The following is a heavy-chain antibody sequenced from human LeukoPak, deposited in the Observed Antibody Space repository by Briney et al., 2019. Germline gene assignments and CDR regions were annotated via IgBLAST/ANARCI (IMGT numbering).Heavy chain of an antibody. CDR3: ATTTDPVAGTVDI. D-gene: IGHD6-19*01. J-gene: IGHJ3*02. CDR2: IDPSDSYT. CDR1: GYSFTSYW. V-gene: IGHV5-10-1*01. Sequence: GESLQISCKGSGYSFTSYWISWVRQMPGKGLEWMGRIDPSDSYTNYSPSFQGHVTISADKSISTAYLQWSSLKASDTAMYYCATTTDPVAGTVDIWGQGTMVTVSS.